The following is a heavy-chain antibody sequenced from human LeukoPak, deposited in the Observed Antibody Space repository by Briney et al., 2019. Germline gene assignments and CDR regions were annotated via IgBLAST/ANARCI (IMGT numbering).Heavy chain of an antibody. CDR1: GGSISSYY. CDR2: INHSGST. J-gene: IGHJ5*02. D-gene: IGHD1-14*01. V-gene: IGHV4-34*01. Sequence: SETLSLTCTVSGGSISSYYWSWIRQPPGKGLEWIGEINHSGSTNYNPSLKSRVTISVDTSKNQFSLKLSSVTAADTAVYYCARRHRYPGDRNWFDPWGQGTLVTVSS. CDR3: ARRHRYPGDRNWFDP.